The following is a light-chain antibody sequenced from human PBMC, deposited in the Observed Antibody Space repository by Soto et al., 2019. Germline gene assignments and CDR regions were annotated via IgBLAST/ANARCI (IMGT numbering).Light chain of an antibody. J-gene: IGKJ3*01. CDR2: RAS. CDR3: QQYNQWPGT. CDR1: QSITNN. V-gene: IGKV3-15*01. Sequence: EMLMTQSPATLSVPPGERATLSCRASQSITNNLAWYQHKPGQAPRLLIYRASARATGIPARFSGSGSGTEFTLTINSLQSEDFAVYYCQQYNQWPGTFGPGTKVDIK.